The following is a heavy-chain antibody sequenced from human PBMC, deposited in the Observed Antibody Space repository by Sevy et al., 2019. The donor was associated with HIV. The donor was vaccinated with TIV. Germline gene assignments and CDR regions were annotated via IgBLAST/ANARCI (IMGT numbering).Heavy chain of an antibody. D-gene: IGHD5-12*01. CDR1: GFTVSSNY. J-gene: IGHJ6*02. CDR3: AREGYSGYDRAYYYYGMDV. Sequence: GGSLRLSCAASGFTVSSNYMSWVRQAPGKGLEWVSVIYGGGSTYYADSVKGRFTISRDNSKNTLYLQMNSLRAEDTAVYYCAREGYSGYDRAYYYYGMDVWGQGTTVTVSS. V-gene: IGHV3-53*01. CDR2: IYGGGST.